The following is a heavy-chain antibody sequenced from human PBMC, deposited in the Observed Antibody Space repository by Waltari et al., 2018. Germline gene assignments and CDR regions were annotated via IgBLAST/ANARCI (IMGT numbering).Heavy chain of an antibody. CDR2: MNPNSGNT. V-gene: IGHV1-8*01. D-gene: IGHD7-27*01. Sequence: QVQLVQSGAEVKKPGASVKVSCKASGYTFTSYDINWVRQANGQGLEWMGWMNPNSGNTGYAQKFQGRVTMTRNTSISTAYMELSSLRSEDTAVYYCARLKGTGVDHYYYYGMDVWGQGTTVTVSS. CDR3: ARLKGTGVDHYYYYGMDV. CDR1: GYTFTSYD. J-gene: IGHJ6*02.